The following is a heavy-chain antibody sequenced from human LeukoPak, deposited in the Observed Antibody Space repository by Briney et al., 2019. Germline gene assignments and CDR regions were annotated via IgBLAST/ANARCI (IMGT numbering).Heavy chain of an antibody. CDR3: AKSGTTVVIPMDY. D-gene: IGHD4-23*01. J-gene: IGHJ4*02. V-gene: IGHV3-30-3*02. Sequence: GGSLRLSCAASGFTFSSYAMHWVRQAPGKGLEWVAVISYDGSNKYYADSVKGRFTISRDNSKNTLYLQMNSLRAEDTAVYYCAKSGTTVVIPMDYWGQGTLVTVSS. CDR2: ISYDGSNK. CDR1: GFTFSSYA.